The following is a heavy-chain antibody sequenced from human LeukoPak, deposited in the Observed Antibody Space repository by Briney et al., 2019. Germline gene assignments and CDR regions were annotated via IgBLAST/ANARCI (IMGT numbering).Heavy chain of an antibody. Sequence: GGSLRLSCAASGFTFSSYSMNWVRQAPGKGLEWVSYISSSSSTIYYADSVKGRFTISRDNAKNSLYLQMNSLRAEDTAVYYCARDQGYDFWSGPSSAFDIWGQGTMVTVSS. V-gene: IGHV3-48*04. CDR1: GFTFSSYS. J-gene: IGHJ3*02. CDR2: ISSSSSTI. CDR3: ARDQGYDFWSGPSSAFDI. D-gene: IGHD3-3*01.